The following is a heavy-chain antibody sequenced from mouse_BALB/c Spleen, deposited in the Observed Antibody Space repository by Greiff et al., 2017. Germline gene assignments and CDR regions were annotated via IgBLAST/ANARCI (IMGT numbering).Heavy chain of an antibody. D-gene: IGHD2-1*01. CDR1: GFTFSDYY. CDR2: ISDGGSYT. V-gene: IGHV5-4*02. J-gene: IGHJ3*01. CDR3: ARGSMVTTTAWFAY. Sequence: EVQRVESGGGLVKPGGSLKLSCAASGFTFSDYYMYWVRQTPEKRLEWVATISDGGSYTYYPDSVKGRFTISRDNAKNNLYLQMSSLKSEDTAMYYCARGSMVTTTAWFAYWGQGTLVTVSA.